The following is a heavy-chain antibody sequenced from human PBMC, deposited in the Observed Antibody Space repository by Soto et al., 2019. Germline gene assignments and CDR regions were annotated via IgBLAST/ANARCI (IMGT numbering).Heavy chain of an antibody. CDR1: GGTFSSYA. CDR3: ASGHIVVESAAQTNCYYGMDY. CDR2: IIPIFGTA. D-gene: IGHD2-2*01. Sequence: SVKVSCKASGGTFSSYAIRWVRQAAGHGLEWMGGIIPIFGTANYAQKFQGRVTITADESTSTAYTKLSSLRSEDTAVYYCASGHIVVESAAQTNCYYGMDYWGQGTMVTVSS. J-gene: IGHJ6*02. V-gene: IGHV1-69*13.